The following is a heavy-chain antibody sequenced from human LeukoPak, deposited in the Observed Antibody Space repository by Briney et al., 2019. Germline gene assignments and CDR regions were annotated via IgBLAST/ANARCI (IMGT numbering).Heavy chain of an antibody. D-gene: IGHD1-26*01. Sequence: PGGSLRLSCAASGFTFSSYSMNWVRQAPGKGLEWVSYISSSSSTIYYADSVKGRFTISRDNAKNSLYLQMNSLRAEDTAVYYCARDPEWELLSFDYWGQGTLVTVSS. J-gene: IGHJ4*02. CDR1: GFTFSSYS. CDR3: ARDPEWELLSFDY. V-gene: IGHV3-48*04. CDR2: ISSSSSTI.